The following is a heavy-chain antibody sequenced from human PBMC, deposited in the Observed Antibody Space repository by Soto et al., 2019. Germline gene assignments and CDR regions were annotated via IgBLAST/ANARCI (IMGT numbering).Heavy chain of an antibody. J-gene: IGHJ5*02. Sequence: QVQLVQSGAEVKKPGASVKVSCKASGYTFTSYGISWVRQAPGQGLEWMGWISAYNGNTNYAQKLQGRVTKTTDTSTSTAYIGLRSLRSDDTAVYYCARTVRSVAGTSRWFDPWGQGTLVTVSS. D-gene: IGHD6-19*01. CDR3: ARTVRSVAGTSRWFDP. CDR2: ISAYNGNT. V-gene: IGHV1-18*01. CDR1: GYTFTSYG.